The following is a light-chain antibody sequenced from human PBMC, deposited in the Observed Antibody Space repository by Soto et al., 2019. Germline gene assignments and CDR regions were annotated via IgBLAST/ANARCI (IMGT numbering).Light chain of an antibody. CDR2: GAC. CDR1: QVIASNF. V-gene: IGKV3-20*01. Sequence: EIVLTHSPGTRSLSPGETATLSCRASQVIASNFLAWYQQKPGQAPSLLIYGACKRATGVPNRFSGGGSRTDFTLTISRLEHEDFAVYFCQEYVKAPPTFGQGTNVYIK. CDR3: QEYVKAPPT. J-gene: IGKJ1*01.